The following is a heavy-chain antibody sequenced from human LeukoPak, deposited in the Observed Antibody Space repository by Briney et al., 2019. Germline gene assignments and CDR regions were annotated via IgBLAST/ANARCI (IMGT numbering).Heavy chain of an antibody. CDR3: ARQVGAFQHLYFDY. Sequence: GASVKVSCKASGYTFTSYGISWVRQAPGQGLEWMGWISAYNGNTNYAQKLQGRVTMTTDTSTSTAYMELRSLRSDDTAVYYCARQVGAFQHLYFDYWGQGTLVTVSS. V-gene: IGHV1-18*01. J-gene: IGHJ4*02. CDR2: ISAYNGNT. D-gene: IGHD1-26*01. CDR1: GYTFTSYG.